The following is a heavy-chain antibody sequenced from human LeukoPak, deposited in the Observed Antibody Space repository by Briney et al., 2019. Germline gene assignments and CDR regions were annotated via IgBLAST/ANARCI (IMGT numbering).Heavy chain of an antibody. Sequence: GGSLRLSCAASGFTFSSYAMSWVRQAPGKGLEWVSAITGTADNKYYADSAKGRFSIPRDKSKNTVYLQLNSLRAEDTAVYYCAKTRGWPYYFNYWGQGTLVTVSS. V-gene: IGHV3-23*01. CDR3: AKTRGWPYYFNY. CDR2: ITGTADNK. CDR1: GFTFSSYA. D-gene: IGHD6-19*01. J-gene: IGHJ4*02.